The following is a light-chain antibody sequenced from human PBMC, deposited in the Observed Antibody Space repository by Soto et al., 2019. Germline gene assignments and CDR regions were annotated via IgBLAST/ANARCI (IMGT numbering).Light chain of an antibody. CDR3: AAWDDSLNGPL. CDR2: SNN. CDR1: SSNIGNNS. J-gene: IGLJ2*01. Sequence: QSALTQPPSASGTPGQRVTISCSGSSSNIGNNSVNWYLQVSGTAPKLLIYSNNQWPSGVPDRFSGSKSGSSASLAISGLRSEDEGDYYCAAWDDSLNGPLFGGGTKLTVL. V-gene: IGLV1-44*01.